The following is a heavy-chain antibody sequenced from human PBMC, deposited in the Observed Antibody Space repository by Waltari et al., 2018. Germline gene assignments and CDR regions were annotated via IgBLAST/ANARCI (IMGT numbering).Heavy chain of an antibody. V-gene: IGHV4-4*02. D-gene: IGHD3-3*01. J-gene: IGHJ4*02. Sequence: QVQLQESGPGLVKPSGTLSLTCVVSADSIRSNKWWTWVRQPPGKGLEWLGYTYHNGATNYNPSLERRVTISGDTSMNQFSLRLSSVTTADTAVYYCARGRSAGGFFTFDSWGQGALVTVSS. CDR2: TYHNGAT. CDR3: ARGRSAGGFFTFDS. CDR1: ADSIRSNKW.